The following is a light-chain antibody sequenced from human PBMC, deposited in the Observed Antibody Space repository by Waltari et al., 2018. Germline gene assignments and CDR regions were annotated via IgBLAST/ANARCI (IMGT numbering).Light chain of an antibody. CDR3: QQHDNPPFT. CDR2: DTS. V-gene: IGKV1-33*01. CDR1: HDISDY. Sequence: DIQMTQSPSSLSASVGDTVTITCQANHDISDYLNWYHQKPGKAPKLLISDTSHLEAGVPSRFSGSGYGTDLTFTISSLQHEDFAPYYCQQHDNPPFTFGQGTKLEIK. J-gene: IGKJ2*01.